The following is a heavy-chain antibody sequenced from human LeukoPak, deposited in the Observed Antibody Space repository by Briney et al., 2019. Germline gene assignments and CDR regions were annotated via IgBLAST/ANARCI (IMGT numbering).Heavy chain of an antibody. Sequence: SETLSLTCAVYGGSFSDYYWSWIRQHPGKGLEWIGYIYYSGSTYYNPSLKSRVTISVDTSKNQFSLKLSSVTAADTAVYYCARVVVVPAAIISYGMDVWGQGTTVTVSS. J-gene: IGHJ6*02. CDR1: GGSFSDYY. V-gene: IGHV4-31*11. D-gene: IGHD2-2*01. CDR3: ARVVVVPAAIISYGMDV. CDR2: IYYSGST.